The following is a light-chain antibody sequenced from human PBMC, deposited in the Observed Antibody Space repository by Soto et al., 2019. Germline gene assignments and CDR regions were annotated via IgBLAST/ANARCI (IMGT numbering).Light chain of an antibody. V-gene: IGLV2-14*01. CDR3: SSFTITSSTV. J-gene: IGLJ2*01. CDR2: DVN. Sequence: QSALTQPASVSGSPGQSITISCTGTNSDVGGYNYVSWYQQHPGKVPKLIIYDVNNRPSGVSNRFSGSKSGNTASLTISGLQPEDEADYYCSSFTITSSTVFGGGTKLTVL. CDR1: NSDVGGYNY.